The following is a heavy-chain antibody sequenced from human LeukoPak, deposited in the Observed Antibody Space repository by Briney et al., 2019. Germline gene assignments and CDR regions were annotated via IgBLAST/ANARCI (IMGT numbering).Heavy chain of an antibody. CDR1: GFTFSSYA. CDR3: AKDPRWVFGYGSGLSY. D-gene: IGHD2-15*01. J-gene: IGHJ4*02. Sequence: QPGGSLRLSCAASGFTFSSYAMSWVRQAPGKGLEWVSAISGSGGSTYYADSVKGRFTISRDNSKNTLYLQMNSLRAEDTAVYYCAKDPRWVFGYGSGLSYWGQGTLVTVSS. CDR2: ISGSGGST. V-gene: IGHV3-23*01.